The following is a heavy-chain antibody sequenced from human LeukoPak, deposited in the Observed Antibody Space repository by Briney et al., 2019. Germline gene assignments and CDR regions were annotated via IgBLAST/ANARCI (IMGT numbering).Heavy chain of an antibody. CDR3: AKGYYDSSGYRPADY. Sequence: ASVKVSCKASGYTFTSYYMHWVRQAPGQGLEWMGIINPSGGSTSYAQKFQGRVTMTKDTSTSTVYMELSSLRSEDTAVYYCAKGYYDSSGYRPADYWGQGTLVTVSS. CDR1: GYTFTSYY. V-gene: IGHV1-46*01. D-gene: IGHD3-22*01. J-gene: IGHJ4*02. CDR2: INPSGGST.